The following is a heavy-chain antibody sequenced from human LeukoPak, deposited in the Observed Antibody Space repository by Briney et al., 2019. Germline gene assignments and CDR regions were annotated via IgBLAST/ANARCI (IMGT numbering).Heavy chain of an antibody. Sequence: SETLSLTCTVSGGSIRSYYWSWIRQPPGKGLEWIGYIYYSGNTNYNPSLKSRVTISVDTSKNQFSLKLSSVTAADTAVYYCARVRALSYYDSSGDLYYFDYWGQGTLVTVSS. CDR2: IYYSGNT. CDR1: GGSIRSYY. D-gene: IGHD3-22*01. J-gene: IGHJ4*02. CDR3: ARVRALSYYDSSGDLYYFDY. V-gene: IGHV4-59*01.